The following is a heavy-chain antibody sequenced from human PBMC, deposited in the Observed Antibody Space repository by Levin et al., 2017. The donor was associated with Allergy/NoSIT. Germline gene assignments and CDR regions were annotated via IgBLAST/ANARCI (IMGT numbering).Heavy chain of an antibody. CDR3: AKDIGPYDVLSGYTRGVFDY. Sequence: GGSLRLSCTVSEFTFRSYGMHWVRQAPGKGPEWVAVISDDGDNKYYADSVQGRFTVSRDDSKNTLYLQMNSLRAEDTALYFCAKDIGPYDVLSGYTRGVFDYWGQGALVIVSS. D-gene: IGHD3-9*01. J-gene: IGHJ4*02. V-gene: IGHV3-30*18. CDR2: ISDDGDNK. CDR1: EFTFRSYG.